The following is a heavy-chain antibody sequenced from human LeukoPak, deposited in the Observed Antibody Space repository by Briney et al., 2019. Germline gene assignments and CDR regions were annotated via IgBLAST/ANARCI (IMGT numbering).Heavy chain of an antibody. CDR1: GFTFSSYA. D-gene: IGHD6-19*01. J-gene: IGHJ5*02. CDR3: AKDQVQWLVGWFDP. Sequence: GGSLRLSCAASGFTFSSYAMSWVRQARGKGLEWVSAISGSGGSTYYADSVKGGFTISRDNSKKTLYLQMNSLRAEDTAVYYCAKDQVQWLVGWFDPWVQGTLVTVSS. CDR2: ISGSGGST. V-gene: IGHV3-23*01.